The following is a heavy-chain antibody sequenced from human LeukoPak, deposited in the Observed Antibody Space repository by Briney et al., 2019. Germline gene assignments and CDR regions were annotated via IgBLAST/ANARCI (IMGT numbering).Heavy chain of an antibody. V-gene: IGHV4-59*11. J-gene: IGHJ3*02. CDR2: ISYIGST. CDR1: DDSFSSHY. CDR3: ARDLDTVTKGFDI. D-gene: IGHD4-17*01. Sequence: PSETLSLTCAVSDDSFSSHYWTWIRQPPGKGLEWIGYISYIGSTNYNPSLKSRVTISIDTSRNQFSLRLSSVTAADTAVYYCARDLDTVTKGFDIWGQGTMVSVSS.